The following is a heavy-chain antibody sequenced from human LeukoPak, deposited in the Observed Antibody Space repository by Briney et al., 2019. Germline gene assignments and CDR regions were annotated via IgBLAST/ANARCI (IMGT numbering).Heavy chain of an antibody. CDR1: GASISSYY. Sequence: SETLSLTCTVSGASISSYYWSWIRQPAGKGLEWIGRTYASGTINYNPSLRSRLTLSVDTSKNQFSLKLRSVTAADTAVYYCVRGGYYYGPTDWGHGILVTVSS. V-gene: IGHV4-4*07. CDR3: VRGGYYYGPTD. CDR2: TYASGTI. D-gene: IGHD3-10*01. J-gene: IGHJ4*01.